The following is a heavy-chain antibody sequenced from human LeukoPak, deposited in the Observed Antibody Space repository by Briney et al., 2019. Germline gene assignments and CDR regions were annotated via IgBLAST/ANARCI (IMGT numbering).Heavy chain of an antibody. Sequence: GGSLRLSCAASGFTFSSYSMNWVRQAPGKGLELVSSISSSSSYIYYADSVKGRFTISRDNAKNSLYLQMNSLRAEDTAVYYCARDLWYYDSSGPLDDYWGQGTLVTVSS. D-gene: IGHD3-22*01. CDR1: GFTFSSYS. V-gene: IGHV3-21*01. CDR3: ARDLWYYDSSGPLDDY. J-gene: IGHJ4*02. CDR2: ISSSSSYI.